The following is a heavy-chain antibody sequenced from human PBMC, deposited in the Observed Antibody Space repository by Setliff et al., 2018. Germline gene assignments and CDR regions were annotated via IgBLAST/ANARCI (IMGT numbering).Heavy chain of an antibody. CDR2: INHSGST. J-gene: IGHJ4*02. Sequence: SETLSLTCAVYGGSFSGYYWSWIRQPPGKGLEWIGEINHSGSTNYNPSLKSRVTVSVDTSKNQFSLRLTSVTAADTAIYYCARVRNTQNGFFDYWSQGTLVTVS. V-gene: IGHV4-34*01. CDR3: ARVRNTQNGFFDY. D-gene: IGHD1-1*01. CDR1: GGSFSGYY.